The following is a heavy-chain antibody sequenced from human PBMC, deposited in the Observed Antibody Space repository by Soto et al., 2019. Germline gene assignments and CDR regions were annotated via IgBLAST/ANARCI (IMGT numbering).Heavy chain of an antibody. CDR3: AHSPGIAAAGLYNWCDP. J-gene: IGHJ5*02. V-gene: IGHV2-5*02. CDR2: MYWDDDK. D-gene: IGHD6-13*01. Sequence: QITLKESGPTLVKPTQTLTLTCTFSGFSLSTSGVGVCWIRPPPGKALEWLALMYWDDDKRYSPSLKSSLTISKNTSKNQVGLTMTSMDTVATASYYGAHSPGIAAAGLYNWCDPWGQGTMVTVSS. CDR1: GFSLSTSGVG.